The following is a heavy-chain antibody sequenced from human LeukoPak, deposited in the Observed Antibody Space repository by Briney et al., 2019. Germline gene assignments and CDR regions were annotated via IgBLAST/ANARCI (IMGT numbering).Heavy chain of an antibody. J-gene: IGHJ4*02. D-gene: IGHD1-26*01. CDR3: ARGPVVEWELLGYFDY. V-gene: IGHV3-7*01. Sequence: GGSLRLSCAASGFTFSSYWMSWVRQAPGKGLEWVADIKEDGSEKYYVDSVKGRFTISRDNAKNSLYLQMNSLRAEDTAVYYCARGPVVEWELLGYFDYWGQGIMVTVSS. CDR1: GFTFSSYW. CDR2: IKEDGSEK.